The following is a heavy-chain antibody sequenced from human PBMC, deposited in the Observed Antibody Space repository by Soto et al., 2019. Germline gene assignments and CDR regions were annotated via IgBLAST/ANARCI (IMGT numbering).Heavy chain of an antibody. D-gene: IGHD3-22*01. CDR1: GDSVSGNSAA. J-gene: IGHJ4*02. CDR3: AREFPSYESSDGYFDY. Sequence: RSQTLSLTCAISGDSVSGNSAAWNWIRQSPSRGLEWLGRTYYRSKWYNDYAVSVKSRITVTPDTSKNQFSLHLNSVTPEDTAVYYCAREFPSYESSDGYFDYWGQGDLVTVSS. CDR2: TYYRSKWYN. V-gene: IGHV6-1*01.